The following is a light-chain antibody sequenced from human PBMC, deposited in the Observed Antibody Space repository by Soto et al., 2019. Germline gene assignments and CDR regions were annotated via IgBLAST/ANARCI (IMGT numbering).Light chain of an antibody. CDR2: SAS. Sequence: AIQMTQSPSSLSASVGDTVTITCRASQGIRRDLSWYQQKPGEAPKLLIYSASDLQGAVPSRFRGSGSGTDFTLTISSLQPEDFATYYCLQDFNFPRMFGQGTKVEV. J-gene: IGKJ1*01. CDR3: LQDFNFPRM. V-gene: IGKV1-6*01. CDR1: QGIRRD.